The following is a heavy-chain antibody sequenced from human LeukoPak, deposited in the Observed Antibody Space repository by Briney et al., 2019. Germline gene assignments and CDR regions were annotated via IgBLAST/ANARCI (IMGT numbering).Heavy chain of an antibody. CDR3: ARGGSSWYVFDP. CDR2: MNPNSGNT. D-gene: IGHD6-13*01. V-gene: IGHV1-8*01. Sequence: ASVKVSCKASGYTFTSYDINWVRQATGQGLEWMGWMNPNSGNTGYAQKFQGRVTMTRNTSISTAYMELSSLRSEDTAVYYCARGGSSWYVFDPWGQGTLVTVSS. J-gene: IGHJ5*02. CDR1: GYTFTSYD.